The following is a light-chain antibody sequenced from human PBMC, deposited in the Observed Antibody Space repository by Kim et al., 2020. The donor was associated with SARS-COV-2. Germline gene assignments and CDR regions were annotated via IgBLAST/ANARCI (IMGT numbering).Light chain of an antibody. CDR2: DAS. CDR3: QQRKNWPLT. V-gene: IGKV3-11*01. J-gene: IGKJ4*01. CDR1: QTVSTY. Sequence: EIVLTQSPATVSLSPGERATLSCRASQTVSTYLAWYQQKPGQAPRLLIYDASNRATGIPARFSGSGSGTDFTLTISSLEPEDFAVYYCQQRKNWPLTFGGGTKVDI.